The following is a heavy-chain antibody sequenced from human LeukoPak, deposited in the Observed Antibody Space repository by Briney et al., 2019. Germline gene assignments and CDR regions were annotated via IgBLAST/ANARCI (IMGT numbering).Heavy chain of an antibody. CDR1: GYTFTGYY. D-gene: IGHD3-22*01. Sequence: ASVKVSCKASGYTFTGYYMHWVRQAPGQGLEWMGWINPNSGGTNYAQKLQGRVTMTTDTSTSTAYMELRSLRSDDTAVYYCARDPYYYDSSGYYYRPPLDYWGQGTLVTVSS. V-gene: IGHV1-2*02. CDR3: ARDPYYYDSSGYYYRPPLDY. CDR2: INPNSGGT. J-gene: IGHJ4*02.